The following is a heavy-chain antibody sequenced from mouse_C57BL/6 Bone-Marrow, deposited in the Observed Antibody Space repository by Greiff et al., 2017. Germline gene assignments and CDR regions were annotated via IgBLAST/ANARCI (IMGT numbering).Heavy chain of an antibody. D-gene: IGHD2-4*01. Sequence: EVKVVESEGGLVQPGSSMKLSCTASGFTFSDYYMAWVRQVPEKGLEWVANINYDGSSTYYLDSLKSRFIISRDNAKNILYLQMSSLKSEDTATYYCAREGDDYDEGFAYWGQGTLVTVSA. CDR3: AREGDDYDEGFAY. J-gene: IGHJ3*01. CDR1: GFTFSDYY. V-gene: IGHV5-16*01. CDR2: INYDGSST.